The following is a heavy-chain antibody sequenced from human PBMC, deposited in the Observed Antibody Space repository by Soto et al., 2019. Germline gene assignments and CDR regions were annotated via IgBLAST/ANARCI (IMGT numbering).Heavy chain of an antibody. CDR2: IYSSGST. J-gene: IGHJ4*02. D-gene: IGHD5-18*01. CDR3: ARDHPHSYGVYYFDY. Sequence: PSETLSLTCTVSGGSISSYYWSWIRQPPGKGLEWIGYIYSSGSTHYNPSLQNRVTISIDTSKNQVSLNVISVTAADTAVYYCARDHPHSYGVYYFDYWGQGTPVTVSS. V-gene: IGHV4-59*01. CDR1: GGSISSYY.